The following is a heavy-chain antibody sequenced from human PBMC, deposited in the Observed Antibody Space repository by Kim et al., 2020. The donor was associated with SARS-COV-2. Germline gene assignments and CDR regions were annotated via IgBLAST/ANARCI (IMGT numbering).Heavy chain of an antibody. CDR3: ARDPSYDYGDYRDDAFDI. CDR2: ISAYNGNT. CDR1: GYTFTSYG. V-gene: IGHV1-18*01. Sequence: ASVKVSCKASGYTFTSYGISWVRQAPGQGLEWMGWISAYNGNTNYAQKLQGRVTMTTDTSTSTAYMELRSLRSDDTAVYYCARDPSYDYGDYRDDAFDIWGQGTMVTVSS. J-gene: IGHJ3*02. D-gene: IGHD4-17*01.